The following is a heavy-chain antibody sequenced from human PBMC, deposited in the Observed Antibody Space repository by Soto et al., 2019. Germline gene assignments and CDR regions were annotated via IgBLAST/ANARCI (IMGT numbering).Heavy chain of an antibody. J-gene: IGHJ4*02. CDR3: ARDPGGHYCTSTSCLYFFDH. Sequence: EVQLLESGVALVQPGGSLRLSCAASGFTFSNHAMNWVRQAPGKGLEWVSTISDSGSTYYADSVRGGFTTSRDNSKNTLYLQMNILRAEDTAVYYCARDPGGHYCTSTSCLYFFDHWGQGTLVIVSS. V-gene: IGHV3-23*01. CDR1: GFTFSNHA. D-gene: IGHD2-2*01. CDR2: ISDSGST.